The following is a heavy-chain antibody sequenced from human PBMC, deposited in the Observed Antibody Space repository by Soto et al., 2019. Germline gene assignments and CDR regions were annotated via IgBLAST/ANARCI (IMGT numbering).Heavy chain of an antibody. V-gene: IGHV4-39*01. CDR1: GFSISGSSYY. Sequence: SETLSLTCTVSGFSISGSSYYWGWIRQPPGKGLEWIGSIYYSGSTYYNPSPQTRVTISLDKSKSQFSLKLNSVTAADSAVYFCARLEGLATISYYFDFWGPGALVTVSS. D-gene: IGHD3-9*01. CDR2: IYYSGST. J-gene: IGHJ4*02. CDR3: ARLEGLATISYYFDF.